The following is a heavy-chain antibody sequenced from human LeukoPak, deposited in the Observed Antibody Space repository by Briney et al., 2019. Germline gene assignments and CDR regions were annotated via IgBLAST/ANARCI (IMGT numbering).Heavy chain of an antibody. CDR1: GYTFTSYY. CDR2: INPSGGST. Sequence: ASVKVSCKASGYTFTSYYMHWVRQAPGQGLEWMGIINPSGGSTSYAQKFQGRVTITADKSTSTAYMELSSLRSEDTAVYYCANGVGATHFDYWGQGTLVTVSS. J-gene: IGHJ4*02. V-gene: IGHV1-46*03. D-gene: IGHD1-26*01. CDR3: ANGVGATHFDY.